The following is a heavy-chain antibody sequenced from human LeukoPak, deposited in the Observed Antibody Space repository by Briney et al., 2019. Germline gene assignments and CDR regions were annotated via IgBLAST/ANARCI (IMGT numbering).Heavy chain of an antibody. V-gene: IGHV4-30-4*01. CDR1: GGSISSGDYY. D-gene: IGHD1-26*01. CDR3: ARRPYIVGATGRRAAFDI. Sequence: SETLSLTCTVSGGSISSGDYYWSWIRQPPGKGLEWIGYIYYSGSTYYNPSLKSRVTISVDTSKNQFSLKLSSVTAADTAVYYCARRPYIVGATGRRAAFDIWGQGTMVTVSS. J-gene: IGHJ3*02. CDR2: IYYSGST.